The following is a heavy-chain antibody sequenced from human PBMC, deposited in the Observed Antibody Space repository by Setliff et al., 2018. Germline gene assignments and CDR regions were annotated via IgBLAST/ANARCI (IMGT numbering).Heavy chain of an antibody. CDR3: ATYSTLGYCSSTSCYGHFDY. CDR1: GYTLTELS. J-gene: IGHJ4*02. D-gene: IGHD2-2*01. Sequence: ASVKVSCKVSGYTLTELSMHWVRQAPGKGLEWMGGFDPEDGETIYAQKFQGRVTMTEDTSTDTAYMELCSLRSEDTAVYYCATYSTLGYCSSTSCYGHFDYWGQGTLVTVSS. CDR2: FDPEDGET. V-gene: IGHV1-24*01.